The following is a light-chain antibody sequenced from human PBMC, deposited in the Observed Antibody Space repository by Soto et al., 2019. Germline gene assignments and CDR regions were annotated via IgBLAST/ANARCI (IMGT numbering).Light chain of an antibody. CDR2: GAS. CDR3: QQYSSSPS. V-gene: IGKV3-15*01. CDR1: QSVSTN. Sequence: EIVMTQSPTTLSVSPGERATLSCRASQSVSTNLAWYQQKPGQVPSLLIYGASTRASGIPARFSGSGSGTEFPLTIGSLQSEDFAVYYCQQYSSSPSFGQGTRLESK. J-gene: IGKJ5*01.